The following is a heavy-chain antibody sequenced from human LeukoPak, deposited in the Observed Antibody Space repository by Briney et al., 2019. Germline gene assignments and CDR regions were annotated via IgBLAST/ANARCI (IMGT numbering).Heavy chain of an antibody. D-gene: IGHD3-10*01. CDR3: ARVLRFGGNNWFDP. CDR2: INPNSGGT. V-gene: IGHV1-2*02. J-gene: IGHJ5*02. CDR1: GYTFTDYY. Sequence: GASVKVSCKASGYTFTDYYIHWVRQAPGQGLEWMGWINPNSGGTKYAQKFQGRVTMTRDTSISTAYMELSRLRSDDTAMYYCARVLRFGGNNWFDPWGQGTLVIVSS.